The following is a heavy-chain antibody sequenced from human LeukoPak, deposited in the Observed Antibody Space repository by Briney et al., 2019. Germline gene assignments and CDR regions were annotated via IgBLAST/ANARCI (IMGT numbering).Heavy chain of an antibody. J-gene: IGHJ4*02. CDR2: ISGSGGST. CDR1: GFTFSSYA. Sequence: GGSLRLSCAASGFTFSSYAMRWVRQAPGKGLEWVSAISGSGGSTYYADPVKGRFTISRDNSKNTLYLQMNSLRAEDTAVYYCAKDLYDILTGAGVFDYWGQGTLVTVSS. V-gene: IGHV3-23*01. CDR3: AKDLYDILTGAGVFDY. D-gene: IGHD3-9*01.